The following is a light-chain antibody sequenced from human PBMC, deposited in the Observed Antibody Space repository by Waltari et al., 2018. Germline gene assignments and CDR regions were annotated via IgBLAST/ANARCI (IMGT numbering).Light chain of an antibody. CDR1: SSDVGGYNY. V-gene: IGLV2-14*01. J-gene: IGLJ1*01. CDR2: DVS. CDR3: TSFTSSGTYV. Sequence: QPALTQPASVTGSPGQSITISCTGSSSDVGGYNYVSWYQQHPGKAPKVLIYDVSKWPSGVFKHFYGSKSGNTASLTISGRQAEDEAEYYCTSFTSSGTYVFGTGTKVTV.